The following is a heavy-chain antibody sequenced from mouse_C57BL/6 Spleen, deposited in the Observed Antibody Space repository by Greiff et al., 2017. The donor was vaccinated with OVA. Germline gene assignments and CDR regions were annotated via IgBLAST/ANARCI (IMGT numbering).Heavy chain of an antibody. CDR2: IWTGGGT. CDR1: GFSLTSYA. V-gene: IGHV2-9-1*01. Sequence: VKLVESGPGLVAPSQSLSITCTVSGFSLTSYAISWVRQPPGKGLAWLGVIWTGGGTNYNSALKSRLSISKDNSKRQVFLKMDSLQTDDTARDYCARGAYDGSFYFDYWGQGTTLTVSS. CDR3: ARGAYDGSFYFDY. D-gene: IGHD1-1*01. J-gene: IGHJ2*01.